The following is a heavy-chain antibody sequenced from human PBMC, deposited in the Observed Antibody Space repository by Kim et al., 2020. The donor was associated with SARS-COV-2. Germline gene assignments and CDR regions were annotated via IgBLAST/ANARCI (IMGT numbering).Heavy chain of an antibody. CDR2: IDPSDSYT. Sequence: GEYLKISCKGSGYSFTSYWISWVRQMPGKGLEWMGRIDPSDSYTNYSPSFQGHVTISADKSISTAYLQWSSLKASDTAMYYCARRKDGSGSYAAGRVGGLYPYGMDVWGQGTTVTVSS. J-gene: IGHJ6*02. V-gene: IGHV5-10-1*01. D-gene: IGHD3-10*01. CDR1: GYSFTSYW. CDR3: ARRKDGSGSYAAGRVGGLYPYGMDV.